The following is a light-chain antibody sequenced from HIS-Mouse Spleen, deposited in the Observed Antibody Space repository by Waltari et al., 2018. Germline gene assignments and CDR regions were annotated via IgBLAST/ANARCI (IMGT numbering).Light chain of an antibody. J-gene: IGLJ2*01. Sequence: QSALTQPASVSGSPGQLITISCTGTSSDVGGYNYVSWYQQHPGKAPKLMIYDVSNRPSVVSNRFSGSKAGNTASLTISGLQAEDEADYYCSSYTSSSFNVVFGGGTKLTVL. CDR2: DVS. V-gene: IGLV2-14*03. CDR3: SSYTSSSFNVV. CDR1: SSDVGGYNY.